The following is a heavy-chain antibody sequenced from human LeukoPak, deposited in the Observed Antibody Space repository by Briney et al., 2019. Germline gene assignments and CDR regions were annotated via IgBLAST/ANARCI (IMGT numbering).Heavy chain of an antibody. CDR2: IYWNDDK. V-gene: IGHV2-5*01. J-gene: IGHJ4*02. Sequence: SGPTLVKPTQTLTLTCTFSGFSLSTSGVGVGWIRQPPGKALEWLALIYWNDDKPYSPSLKSRLTITKDTSKNQVVLTMTNMDPVDTATYYCVHRRGGRYSSSWYSLDYWGQGTLVTVSS. CDR3: VHRRGGRYSSSWYSLDY. D-gene: IGHD6-13*01. CDR1: GFSLSTSGVG.